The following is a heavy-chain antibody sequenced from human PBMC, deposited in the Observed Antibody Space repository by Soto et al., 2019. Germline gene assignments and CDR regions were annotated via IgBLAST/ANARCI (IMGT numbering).Heavy chain of an antibody. J-gene: IGHJ4*02. CDR2: IIPVFPVP. CDR1: GDTFNSHS. D-gene: IGHD1-1*01. Sequence: QVQLVQSGPEVKKPGSSVKVSCQASGDTFNSHSISWVRQAPGQGLEWLGGIIPVFPVPNSAQKFQGRVSITADRSTSTAYLELTGLRSDDTAVYYCAAAPHEVSTGSCVGSHFDAWGQGTLGTVSA. CDR3: AAAPHEVSTGSCVGSHFDA. V-gene: IGHV1-69*02.